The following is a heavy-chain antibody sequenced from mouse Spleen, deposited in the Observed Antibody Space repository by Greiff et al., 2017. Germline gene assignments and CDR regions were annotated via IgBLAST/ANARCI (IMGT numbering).Heavy chain of an antibody. CDR3: ARGEGNYDYDGAWFAY. CDR2: IWSDGST. V-gene: IGHV2-4-1*01. J-gene: IGHJ3*01. Sequence: QVQLKQSGPGLVAPSQSLSITCTVSGFSLTNYAVHWVRQSPGKGLEWLGVIWSDGSTDYNAAFISRLSISKDNSKSQVFFKMNSLQADDTAIYYCARGEGNYDYDGAWFAYWGQGTLVTVSA. CDR1: GFSLTNYA. D-gene: IGHD2-4*01.